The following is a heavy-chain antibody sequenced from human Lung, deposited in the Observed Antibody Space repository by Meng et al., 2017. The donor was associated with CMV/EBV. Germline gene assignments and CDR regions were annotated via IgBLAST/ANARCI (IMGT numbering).Heavy chain of an antibody. CDR1: GFPFRSYA. CDR3: AREEAMVGYYTNWFDA. Sequence: SGFPFRSYAMSWVRQAPGKGLEWFSRISGSVGTTYYAASVKGRFTISRDNSGDTLYMQMSSLRAEDTAVYYCAREEAMVGYYTNWFDAWGQGALVTVSS. V-gene: IGHV3-23*01. D-gene: IGHD5-18*01. CDR2: ISGSVGTT. J-gene: IGHJ5*02.